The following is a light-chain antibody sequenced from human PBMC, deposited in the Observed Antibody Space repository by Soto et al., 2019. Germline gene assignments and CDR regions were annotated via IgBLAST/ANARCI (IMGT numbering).Light chain of an antibody. J-gene: IGKJ1*01. CDR1: QSISTSS. CDR2: GAF. V-gene: IGKV3-20*01. Sequence: MVFTHSACTLSLSHVERATLNCRPSQSISTSSLAWYRQKPGQAPRLLIYGAFNRATGIPDRFSGGGSGTDFTLTITRLEPEDFAVYYCQYYGNSPLTFGQGTKV. CDR3: QYYGNSPLT.